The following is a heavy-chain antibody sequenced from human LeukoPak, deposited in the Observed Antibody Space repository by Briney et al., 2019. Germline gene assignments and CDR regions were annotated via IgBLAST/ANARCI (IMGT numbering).Heavy chain of an antibody. J-gene: IGHJ4*02. CDR2: INHSGST. Sequence: SETLSLTCAVYGGSFSGYYWSWIRQPPGKGLEWIGEINHSGSTNYNPSLKSRVTISVDTSKNQFSLKLSSVTAADTAVYYCARGRDSSPRIRFDYWGQGTLVTVSS. CDR3: ARGRDSSPRIRFDY. D-gene: IGHD6-13*01. CDR1: GGSFSGYY. V-gene: IGHV4-34*01.